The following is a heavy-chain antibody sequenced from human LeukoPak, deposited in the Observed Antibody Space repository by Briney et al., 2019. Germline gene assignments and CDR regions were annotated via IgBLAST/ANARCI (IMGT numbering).Heavy chain of an antibody. Sequence: NPSETLSLTCAVYGGSFSSYYWSWIRQPPGKGLEWIGYIYYSGSTNYNPSLKSRVTISVDTSKNQFSLKLRSVTAADTAVYYCARVTGYVIEDYFDYWGQGTLVTVSS. V-gene: IGHV4-59*01. CDR2: IYYSGST. CDR1: GGSFSSYY. CDR3: ARVTGYVIEDYFDY. D-gene: IGHD3-22*01. J-gene: IGHJ4*02.